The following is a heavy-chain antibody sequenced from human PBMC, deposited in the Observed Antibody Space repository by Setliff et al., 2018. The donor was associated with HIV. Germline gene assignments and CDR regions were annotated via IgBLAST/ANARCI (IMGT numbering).Heavy chain of an antibody. V-gene: IGHV1-8*03. Sequence: ASVKVSCKASGYTFTSYDINWVRQATGQGLEWMGWMNPNSGNTGYAQKFQGRVTITRNTAISTAYMELSSLRSEDTAVYYCARIRGYCSGGSCYSVFNYYYGMDVWGQGTTVTVSS. CDR3: ARIRGYCSGGSCYSVFNYYYGMDV. CDR1: GYTFTSYD. CDR2: MNPNSGNT. J-gene: IGHJ6*02. D-gene: IGHD2-15*01.